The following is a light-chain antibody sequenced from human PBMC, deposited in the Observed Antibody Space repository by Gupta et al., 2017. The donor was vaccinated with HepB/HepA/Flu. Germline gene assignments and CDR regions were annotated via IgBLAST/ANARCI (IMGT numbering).Light chain of an antibody. J-gene: IGKJ4*01. V-gene: IGKV1-5*03. CDR1: QSISSW. CDR2: KAS. CDR3: QQENSSPIT. Sequence: DIQITQSPSTLSASVGDRVTITCRASQSISSWLAWYQQKPGKAPKLLIYKASSLESGVPSRFSGSGSGTEFTLTISSLQPDDFATYYCQQENSSPITFGGGTKVDIK.